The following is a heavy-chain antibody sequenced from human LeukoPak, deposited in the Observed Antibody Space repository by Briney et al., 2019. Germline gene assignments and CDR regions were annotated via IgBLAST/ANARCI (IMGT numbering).Heavy chain of an antibody. CDR3: ARDWFGTANY. Sequence: PGGSLRLSCAASGFTFSNYWMQWVRQAPGKGLVWVSRIKSDGSITSYADSVKGRFTISRDNAKNTLYLQMNSLRAEDTAVYYCARDWFGTANYWGQGTLVTVSS. V-gene: IGHV3-74*01. CDR2: IKSDGSIT. CDR1: GFTFSNYW. J-gene: IGHJ4*02. D-gene: IGHD3-10*01.